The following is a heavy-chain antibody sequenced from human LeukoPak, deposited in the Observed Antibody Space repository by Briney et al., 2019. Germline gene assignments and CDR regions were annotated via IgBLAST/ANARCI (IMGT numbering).Heavy chain of an antibody. J-gene: IGHJ5*02. CDR1: GYSISSGYY. V-gene: IGHV4-38-2*01. D-gene: IGHD3-9*01. Sequence: SETLSLTCAVSGYSISSGYYWGWIRQPPGKGLEWIGNIYHSGNTYYNPSLKSRVTISVDTSKNQFSLKLSSVTAADTAVYYCARHRSFTVNFDWFNWFDPWGQGTLVTVSS. CDR3: ARHRSFTVNFDWFNWFDP. CDR2: IYHSGNT.